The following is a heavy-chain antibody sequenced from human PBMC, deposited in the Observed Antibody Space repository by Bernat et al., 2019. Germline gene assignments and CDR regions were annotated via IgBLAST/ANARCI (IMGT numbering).Heavy chain of an antibody. CDR3: AREGRCTGGSCYHFDY. J-gene: IGHJ4*02. V-gene: IGHV1-3*01. D-gene: IGHD2-8*02. Sequence: QVQLVQSGAEVQKPGSSLKLSCKSSGYTLINYAMQWVRQAPGQTLEWMGWIGANNENTKDSQKFHGRVSIIRDTSASTVLLEVNSLTSEDSAVYFCAREGRCTGGSCYHFDYWGQGTLVTVSS. CDR2: IGANNENT. CDR1: GYTLINYA.